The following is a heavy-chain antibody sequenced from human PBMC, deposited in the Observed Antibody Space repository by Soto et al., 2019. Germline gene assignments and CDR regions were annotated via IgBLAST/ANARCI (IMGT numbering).Heavy chain of an antibody. D-gene: IGHD3-16*01. CDR2: ISYDGSNK. CDR3: AKDRSVGGSYINY. V-gene: IGHV3-30*18. Sequence: GGSLRLSCAASGFTFSSYGMHWVRQAPGKGLEWVAVISYDGSNKYYANSGKGRFTISRDNSKNTLYLQMNSLRAEDKSVYYCAKDRSVGGSYINYWGQGTLVTVSS. J-gene: IGHJ4*02. CDR1: GFTFSSYG.